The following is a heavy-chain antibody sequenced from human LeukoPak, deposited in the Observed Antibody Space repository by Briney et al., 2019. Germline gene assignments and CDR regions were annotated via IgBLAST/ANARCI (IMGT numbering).Heavy chain of an antibody. CDR1: GFTFSSYA. CDR3: ARGRNQLLLYYYGMDV. CDR2: ISYDGSNK. Sequence: PGRSLRLSCADSGFTFSSYAMHWVRQAPGKGLEWVAVISYDGSNKYYADSVKGRFTISRDNSKNTLYLQMNSLRAEDTAVYYCARGRNQLLLYYYGMDVWGQGTTVTVSS. V-gene: IGHV3-30-3*01. J-gene: IGHJ6*02. D-gene: IGHD2-2*01.